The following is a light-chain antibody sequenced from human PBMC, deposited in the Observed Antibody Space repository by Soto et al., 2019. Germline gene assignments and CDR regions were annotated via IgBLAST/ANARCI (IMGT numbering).Light chain of an antibody. CDR3: QSYDSSLSAPV. CDR2: GNS. J-gene: IGLJ3*02. CDR1: SSNIGAGYD. Sequence: QSVLTQPPSVSGAPGQRVTISCTGSSSNIGAGYDVHWYQQLPGTAPKLLIYGNSNRPSGVPDRFCGSKSATSASLAITGLQAEDEADYYCQSYDSSLSAPVFGGGTKLTVL. V-gene: IGLV1-40*01.